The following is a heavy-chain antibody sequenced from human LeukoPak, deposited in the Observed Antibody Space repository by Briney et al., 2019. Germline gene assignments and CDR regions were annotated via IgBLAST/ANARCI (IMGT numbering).Heavy chain of an antibody. V-gene: IGHV1-8*01. CDR1: GYTFTSYD. D-gene: IGHD3-3*01. J-gene: IGHJ5*02. CDR2: MNPNGGNT. Sequence: GASVKVSCKASGYTFTSYDINWVRRATGQGLEWMGWMNPNGGNTGYAQKFQGRVTMIRNTSISTAYMEPSSLRSEDTAVYYCAREITIFGVANVNWFDPWGQGTLVTVSS. CDR3: AREITIFGVANVNWFDP.